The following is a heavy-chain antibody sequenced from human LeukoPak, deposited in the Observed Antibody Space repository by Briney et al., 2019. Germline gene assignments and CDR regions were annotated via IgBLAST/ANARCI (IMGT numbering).Heavy chain of an antibody. CDR2: INPSDGST. Sequence: ASVKVSCKTSGYSFNSYYMHWVRQAPGQGLEWMGIINPSDGSTSYAQKFQGRLTMTRDMSTSTVNMELSSLRSEDTAVYYCARGAITYYDFWSGYGFDTWGQGTMVTVSS. CDR1: GYSFNSYY. J-gene: IGHJ3*02. V-gene: IGHV1-46*02. D-gene: IGHD3-3*01. CDR3: ARGAITYYDFWSGYGFDT.